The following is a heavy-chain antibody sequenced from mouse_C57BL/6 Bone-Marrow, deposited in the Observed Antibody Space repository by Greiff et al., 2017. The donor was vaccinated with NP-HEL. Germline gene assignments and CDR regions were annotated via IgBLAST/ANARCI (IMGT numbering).Heavy chain of an antibody. CDR3: ARGGIPFAY. V-gene: IGHV5-4*01. J-gene: IGHJ3*01. Sequence: EVQGVESGGGLVKPGGSLKLSCAASGFTFSSYAMSWVRQTPEKRLEWVATISDGGSYTYYPDNVKGRFTISRDNAKNNLYLQMSHLKSEDTAMYYCARGGIPFAYWGQGTLVTVSA. CDR1: GFTFSSYA. CDR2: ISDGGSYT.